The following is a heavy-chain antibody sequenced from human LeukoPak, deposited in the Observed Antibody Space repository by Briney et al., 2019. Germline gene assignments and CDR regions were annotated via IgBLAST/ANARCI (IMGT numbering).Heavy chain of an antibody. CDR2: FYHSGST. CDR1: GGSVSSTSDH. CDR3: GRQLWAINTFYFDN. J-gene: IGHJ4*02. Sequence: PSETLSLTCTVSGGSVSSTSDHWGWIRQRPGKGLEWITSFYHSGSTRYNPSLKSRVTTSIDTSKNQFSLQLSSVTAADTAAYYCGRQLWAINTFYFDNWRQGALVTVSS. V-gene: IGHV4-39*01. D-gene: IGHD2-21*01.